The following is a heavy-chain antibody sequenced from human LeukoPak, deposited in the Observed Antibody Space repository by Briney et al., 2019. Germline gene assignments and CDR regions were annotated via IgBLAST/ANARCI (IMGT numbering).Heavy chain of an antibody. V-gene: IGHV1-69*04. CDR3: ASEPHGRDAFDI. CDR2: IIPIFGIA. Sequence: GASVKVSCKASGGTFSSYAISWVRQAPGQGLEWMGRIIPIFGIANYAQKFQGRVTITADKSTSTAYMELSSLRSEDTAVYYCASEPHGRDAFDIWGQGTMVTVSS. J-gene: IGHJ3*02. CDR1: GGTFSSYA.